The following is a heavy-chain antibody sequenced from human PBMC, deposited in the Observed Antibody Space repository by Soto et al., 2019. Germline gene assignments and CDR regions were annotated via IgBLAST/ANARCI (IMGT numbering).Heavy chain of an antibody. Sequence: SETLSLTCAVSGGSISSGGYSWSWIRQPPGKGLEWIGYIYHSGSTYYNPSLKSRVTISVDRSKNQFSLKLSSVTAADTAVYYCARTYYYDSSGYYYQSLSGYYFDYWGQGTLVTVSS. CDR3: ARTYYYDSSGYYYQSLSGYYFDY. CDR2: IYHSGST. CDR1: GGSISSGGYS. V-gene: IGHV4-30-2*01. J-gene: IGHJ4*02. D-gene: IGHD3-22*01.